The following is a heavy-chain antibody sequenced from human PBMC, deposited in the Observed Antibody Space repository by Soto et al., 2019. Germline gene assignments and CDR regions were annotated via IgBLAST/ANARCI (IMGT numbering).Heavy chain of an antibody. V-gene: IGHV3-23*01. D-gene: IGHD5-18*01. CDR3: AKGPEGRRYSDFDY. J-gene: IGHJ4*02. CDR2: ISGSGVST. CDR1: GFTFSSYA. Sequence: PGGSLGLSCAASGFTFSSYAMSWVRQAPGKGLEWVSAISGSGVSTYYADSVKGRFTISRDNSKNTLYLQMNSLRAEDTAVYYCAKGPEGRRYSDFDYWGQGTLVTVSS.